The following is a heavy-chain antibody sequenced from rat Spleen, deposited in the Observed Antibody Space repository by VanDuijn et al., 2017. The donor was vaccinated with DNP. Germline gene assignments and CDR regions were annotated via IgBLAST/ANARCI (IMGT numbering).Heavy chain of an antibody. CDR2: MSSGGNT. Sequence: QVQLKESGPGLVQPSQTLSLTCTVSGFSLPSYIVSWVRQPPGKGLEWIAAMSSGGNTYYNSALKSRLSISRDTSKSQVFLKMNSLQTEDTAMYFCARIPGGYGMDAWGQGTSVTVSS. CDR3: ARIPGGYGMDA. D-gene: IGHD1-4*01. J-gene: IGHJ4*01. CDR1: GFSLPSYI. V-gene: IGHV2-6*01.